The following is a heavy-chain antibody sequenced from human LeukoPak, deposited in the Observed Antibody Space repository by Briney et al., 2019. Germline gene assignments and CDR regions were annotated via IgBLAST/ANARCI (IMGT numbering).Heavy chain of an antibody. D-gene: IGHD2-2*01. V-gene: IGHV4-4*07. Sequence: SETLSLTCTVSGGSISSFYWSWIRQPAGKGPEWIGRIYTSGSSNYNPSLKSRVTMSVDTSKNQFSLKLSSVTAADTAVYYCARGAKGYCSSTSCHRPYYYYYYMDVWGKGTTVTVSS. CDR3: ARGAKGYCSSTSCHRPYYYYYYMDV. J-gene: IGHJ6*03. CDR1: GGSISSFY. CDR2: IYTSGSS.